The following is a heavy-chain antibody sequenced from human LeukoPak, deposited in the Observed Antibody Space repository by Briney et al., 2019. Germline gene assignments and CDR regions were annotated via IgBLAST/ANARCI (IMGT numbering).Heavy chain of an antibody. D-gene: IGHD6-13*01. CDR1: GGSFSGYY. J-gene: IGHJ4*02. CDR3: ARDESSSSFDY. V-gene: IGHV4-34*01. CDR2: INHSGST. Sequence: SETLSLTCAVYGGSFSGYYWSWIRQPPGKGLEWIGEINHSGSTNYNPSLKSRVTISVDTSKNQFSLKLSSVTAADTAVYYCARDESSSSFDYWGQGTLVTVSS.